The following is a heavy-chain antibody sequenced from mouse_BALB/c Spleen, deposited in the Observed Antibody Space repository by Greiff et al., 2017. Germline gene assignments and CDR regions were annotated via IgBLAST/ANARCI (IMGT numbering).Heavy chain of an antibody. CDR3: VRDPSYAMDY. J-gene: IGHJ4*01. CDR1: GFSLTSYD. CDR2: IWTGGGT. Sequence: QVQLKQSGPGLVAPSQSLSITCTVSGFSLTSYDISWIRQPPGKGLEWLGVIWTGGGTNYNSAFMSRLSISKDNSKSQVFLKMNSLQTDDTAIYYCVRDPSYAMDYWGQGTSVTVSS. V-gene: IGHV2-9-2*01.